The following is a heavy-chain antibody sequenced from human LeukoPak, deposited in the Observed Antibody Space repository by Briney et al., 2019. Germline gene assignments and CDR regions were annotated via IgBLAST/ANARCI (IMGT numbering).Heavy chain of an antibody. CDR3: ASVEYYGSGSYFAFDI. J-gene: IGHJ3*02. V-gene: IGHV4-38-2*01. CDR1: GYSISSGYY. Sequence: SETLSLTCAVSGYSISSGYYWGWIRQPPPKGLEWIGSIYHSGSTYYNPSLKSRVTISVDTSKNQFSLKLSSVTAADTAVYYCASVEYYGSGSYFAFDIWGQGTMVTVSS. CDR2: IYHSGST. D-gene: IGHD3-10*01.